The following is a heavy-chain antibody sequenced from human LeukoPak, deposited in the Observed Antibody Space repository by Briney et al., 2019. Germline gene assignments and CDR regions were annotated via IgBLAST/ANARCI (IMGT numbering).Heavy chain of an antibody. CDR2: IDHSGRT. D-gene: IGHD3-16*01. Sequence: SETLSLTCAVSGGSSSSSNWWNWVRQPPGKGLEWIGEIDHSGRTNYNPSLKSRVTISVDTSKNQFSLKLSSVTAADTAVYYRAGHYGTWGQGTLVTVSS. J-gene: IGHJ5*02. V-gene: IGHV4-4*02. CDR3: AGHYGT. CDR1: GGSSSSSNW.